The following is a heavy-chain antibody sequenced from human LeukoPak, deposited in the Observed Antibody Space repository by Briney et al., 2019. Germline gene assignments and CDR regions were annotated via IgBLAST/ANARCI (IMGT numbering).Heavy chain of an antibody. J-gene: IGHJ6*03. V-gene: IGHV3-21*01. Sequence: GGSLRLSCAASGFTFSSYSMNWVRQAPGKGLEWVSSISSSSSYLYYADSVKGRFTISRDNAKNSLYLQMNSLRAEDTAVYYCARNQRDFYYYYYMDVWGKGTTVTVSS. CDR3: ARNQRDFYYYYYMDV. CDR1: GFTFSSYS. CDR2: ISSSSSYL. D-gene: IGHD3-3*01.